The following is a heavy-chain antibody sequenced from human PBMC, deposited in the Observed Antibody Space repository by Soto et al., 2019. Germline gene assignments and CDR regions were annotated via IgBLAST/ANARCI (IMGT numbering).Heavy chain of an antibody. D-gene: IGHD6-13*01. CDR3: ARGGALSTSWYWGDGLDS. V-gene: IGHV1-69*05. J-gene: IGHJ4*02. Sequence: RASVKVSCKASGYSFSSHAITWVRQAPGQGLEWMGGIIPVFGTPSYAQKFQGRVTISTDKSTNTSSLELRSLRSEDTAVYYCARGGALSTSWYWGDGLDSWGQGTQVTVSS. CDR1: GYSFSSHA. CDR2: IIPVFGTP.